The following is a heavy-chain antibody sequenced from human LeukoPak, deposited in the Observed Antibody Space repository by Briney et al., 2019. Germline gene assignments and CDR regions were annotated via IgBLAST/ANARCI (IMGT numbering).Heavy chain of an antibody. J-gene: IGHJ4*02. CDR3: ARDSSRDSGSSNDC. Sequence: GASLRLSCAASGFTFSSYWMTWFRQAPGKGLEWVANINEDGSGKYYVDSVKGRFTISRDNAKNSLNLQMISLRAEDTAVYYCARDSSRDSGSSNDCWGQGTLVTVSS. CDR2: INEDGSGK. V-gene: IGHV3-7*04. CDR1: GFTFSSYW. D-gene: IGHD3-10*01.